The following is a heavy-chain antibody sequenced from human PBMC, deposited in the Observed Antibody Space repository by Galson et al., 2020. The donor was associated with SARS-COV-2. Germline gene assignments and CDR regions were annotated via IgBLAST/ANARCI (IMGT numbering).Heavy chain of an antibody. J-gene: IGHJ4*02. CDR1: GGSISSYY. Sequence: SETLSLTCTVSGGSISSYYWSWIRQPPGEGLEWIGYIYYSGSTDYNPSLKSRVTISVDTSKNQFSLKLISVTAADTAVYYCARGGSSWQSFDYWGQGTLVTVSS. D-gene: IGHD6-13*01. CDR2: IYYSGST. CDR3: ARGGSSWQSFDY. V-gene: IGHV4-59*01.